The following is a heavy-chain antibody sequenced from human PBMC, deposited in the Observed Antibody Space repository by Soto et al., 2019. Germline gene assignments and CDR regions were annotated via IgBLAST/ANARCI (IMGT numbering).Heavy chain of an antibody. CDR2: ISSTTNYI. Sequence: GGSLRLSCGASGLTFTRYSMNWVRQAPGKGLEWVSSISSTTNYIYYGDSMKGRFTISRDNAKNSLYLEMNSLRAEDTAVYYCARESEDLTSNFDYWGQGTLVTVSS. CDR1: GLTFTRYS. V-gene: IGHV3-21*06. CDR3: ARESEDLTSNFDY. J-gene: IGHJ4*02.